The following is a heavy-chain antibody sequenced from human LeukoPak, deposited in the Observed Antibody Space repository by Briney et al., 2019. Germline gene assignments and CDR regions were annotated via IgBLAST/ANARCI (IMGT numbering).Heavy chain of an antibody. CDR2: IRYDGSNK. J-gene: IGHJ4*02. V-gene: IGHV3-30*02. D-gene: IGHD2-15*01. CDR1: GFTFSSYG. CDR3: AKDGGVVAASPNYFDY. Sequence: GGSLRLSCAASGFTFSSYGMHWVRQAPGKGLEWVAFIRYDGSNKYYADSVKGRFTISRDNSKNTLYLQMNSLRAEDTAVYYCAKDGGVVAASPNYFDYWGQGTLVTVSS.